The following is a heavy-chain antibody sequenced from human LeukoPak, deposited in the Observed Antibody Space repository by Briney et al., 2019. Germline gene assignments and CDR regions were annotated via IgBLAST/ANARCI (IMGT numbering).Heavy chain of an antibody. CDR1: GCSISSSSYY. J-gene: IGHJ4*02. Sequence: SETLSLTCTVSGCSISSSSYYWGWIRQPPGKGLEWIGSIYYSGSTYYNPSLKSRVTISVDTSKNQFSLKLSSVTAADTAVYYCARGADGSGYYSIFYFDYWGQGTLVTVSS. D-gene: IGHD3-22*01. V-gene: IGHV4-39*07. CDR3: ARGADGSGYYSIFYFDY. CDR2: IYYSGST.